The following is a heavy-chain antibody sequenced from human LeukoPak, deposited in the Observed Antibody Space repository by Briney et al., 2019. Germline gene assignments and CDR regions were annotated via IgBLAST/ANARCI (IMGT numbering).Heavy chain of an antibody. CDR1: GFTFSPYS. Sequence: KPGGSLRLSCEASGFTFSPYSMNGVRQAPGKGLHWVSSINGRGNYIYYADSVKGRFTISRDNAKNSLYLQMDSLRAEDTAVYYCVREDGIVGATSSFDYWGQGSLVTVSS. J-gene: IGHJ4*02. CDR3: VREDGIVGATSSFDY. D-gene: IGHD1-26*01. V-gene: IGHV3-21*01. CDR2: INGRGNYI.